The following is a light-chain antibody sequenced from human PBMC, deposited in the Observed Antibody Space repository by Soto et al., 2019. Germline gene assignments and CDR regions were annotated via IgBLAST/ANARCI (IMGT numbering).Light chain of an antibody. CDR1: SSDIGGYNY. J-gene: IGLJ2*01. V-gene: IGLV2-8*01. Sequence: QSVLTQPPSASGSPGQSVTISCTGTSSDIGGYNYVSWYQQPPGKAPKLMIYEVTKRPSGVPDRFSGSKSGNTASLTVSGLQAEDEADYYCTSFAGNFNVVFGGGTKLTV. CDR3: TSFAGNFNVV. CDR2: EVT.